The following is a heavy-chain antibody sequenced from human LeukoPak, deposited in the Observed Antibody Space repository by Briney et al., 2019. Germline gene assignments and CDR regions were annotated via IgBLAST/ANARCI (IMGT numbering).Heavy chain of an antibody. V-gene: IGHV1-2*02. CDR1: GYTFTGYY. Sequence: ASVKVSCKASGYTFTGYYIHWVRQAPGQGLEWMGWINPDTGVTKYAQKFQGRVTMTRDTSISRAYMELSRLRSDDTAVYYCARFYNGSQNFDYWGQGTLVA. CDR3: ARFYNGSQNFDY. D-gene: IGHD2-15*01. J-gene: IGHJ4*02. CDR2: INPDTGVT.